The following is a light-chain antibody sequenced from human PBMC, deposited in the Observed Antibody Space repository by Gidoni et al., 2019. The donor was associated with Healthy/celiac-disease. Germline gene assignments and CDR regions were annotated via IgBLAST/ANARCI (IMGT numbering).Light chain of an antibody. CDR1: QSISSY. Sequence: DIQMTQSPSSLSASVVDRVTITCRASQSISSYLNWYQQKPGKAPKLLIYAASSLQSGGPSRFSGSGSGTDFTLTISSLQPEDFATYYCQQSYSTPRTFGQGTKVEIK. V-gene: IGKV1-39*01. CDR3: QQSYSTPRT. CDR2: AAS. J-gene: IGKJ1*01.